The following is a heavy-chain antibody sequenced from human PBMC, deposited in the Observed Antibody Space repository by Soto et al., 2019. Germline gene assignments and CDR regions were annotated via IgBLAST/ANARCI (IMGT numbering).Heavy chain of an antibody. Sequence: SGGSLRLSCAASGFAFNSYAMSWVRQAPGKGLEWVSSISGSGGTTYYADSVKDRFTISKHNPKNILYLQINSLRAEDTAVYYCAKAGGFLVVDANPGIDYWGQGTLVTVSS. CDR1: GFAFNSYA. J-gene: IGHJ4*02. D-gene: IGHD2-15*01. CDR2: ISGSGGTT. CDR3: AKAGGFLVVDANPGIDY. V-gene: IGHV3-23*01.